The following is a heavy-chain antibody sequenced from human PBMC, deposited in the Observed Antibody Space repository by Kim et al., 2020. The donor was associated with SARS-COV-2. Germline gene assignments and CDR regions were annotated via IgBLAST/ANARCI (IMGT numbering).Heavy chain of an antibody. J-gene: IGHJ3*02. D-gene: IGHD3-10*01. CDR3: ARHRGLGDAFDI. V-gene: IGHV4-39*01. Sequence: YYNPSLKSRVTISVDTSKNQFSLKLSSVTAADTAVYYCARHRGLGDAFDIWGQGTMVTVSS.